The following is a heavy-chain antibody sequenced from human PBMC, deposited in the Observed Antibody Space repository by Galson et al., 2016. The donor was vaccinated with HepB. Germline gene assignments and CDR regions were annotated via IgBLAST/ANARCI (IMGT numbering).Heavy chain of an antibody. CDR1: GFSLSTTGVR. J-gene: IGHJ4*02. D-gene: IGHD5-18*01. CDR2: MYWDEGT. Sequence: PALVTPTQTLTLTCSLSGFSLSTTGVRVGWVRQAPGRALEWLALMYWDEGTSFRPSLGSRLTITTDAFTNQVALTLTNTAPADTATYFCVYSPPGRGFSYGYFDYWGQGILVTVSS. V-gene: IGHV2-5*02. CDR3: VYSPPGRGFSYGYFDY.